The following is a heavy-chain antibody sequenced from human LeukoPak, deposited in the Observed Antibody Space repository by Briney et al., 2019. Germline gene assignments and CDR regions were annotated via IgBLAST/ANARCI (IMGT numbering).Heavy chain of an antibody. V-gene: IGHV1-3*01. Sequence: ASVKVSCKASGGTFTTYAIHWVRQAPGQRPEWMGWIHAGNGNTVYSQRFQGRVTITRDTSASTVYMELSSLRSADTAVYYCARDSNLNYWGQGTLVTVSS. D-gene: IGHD1-14*01. CDR3: ARDSNLNY. J-gene: IGHJ4*02. CDR1: GGTFTTYA. CDR2: IHAGNGNT.